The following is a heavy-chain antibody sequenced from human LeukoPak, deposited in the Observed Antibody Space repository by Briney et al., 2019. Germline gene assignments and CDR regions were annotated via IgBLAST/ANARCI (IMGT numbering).Heavy chain of an antibody. CDR2: LKSDGSST. Sequence: PGGSLRLACAASGLKLSSYYMDWVRQGPGKGLVWVSRLKSDGSSTKYADSVQGRFTISRDDAKNTLYLQMTSVRVEDAAVYYCARTTMETQYFDRWGQGTLVTVSS. CDR1: GLKLSSYY. D-gene: IGHD1-1*01. CDR3: ARTTMETQYFDR. V-gene: IGHV3-74*03. J-gene: IGHJ4*02.